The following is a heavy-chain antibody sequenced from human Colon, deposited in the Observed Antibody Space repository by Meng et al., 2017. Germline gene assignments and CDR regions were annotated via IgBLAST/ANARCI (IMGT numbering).Heavy chain of an antibody. CDR3: ARGRYSGYLP. J-gene: IGHJ5*02. Sequence: QVPPQEWGAGLLKPSETLSLTCAVYGGSFSGYYWSWIRQPPGKGLEWIGEINHSGSTNYNPSLKSRVTISVDTSKNQFSLKLSSVTAADTAVYYCARGRYSGYLPWGQGTLVTVSS. D-gene: IGHD5-12*01. CDR1: GGSFSGYY. CDR2: INHSGST. V-gene: IGHV4-34*01.